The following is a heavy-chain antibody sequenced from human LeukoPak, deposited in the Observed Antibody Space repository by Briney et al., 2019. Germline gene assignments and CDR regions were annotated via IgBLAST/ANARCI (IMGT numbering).Heavy chain of an antibody. CDR3: ALMRYIVVVPAGNDY. V-gene: IGHV1-8*01. CDR1: GYTFTSYD. Sequence: ASVKVSCKASGYTFTSYDINWVRQATGQGLEWMGWMNPNSGNTGYAQKFRGRVTMTRNTSISTAYMELSSLRSEDTAVYYCALMRYIVVVPAGNDYWGQGTLVTVSS. CDR2: MNPNSGNT. J-gene: IGHJ4*02. D-gene: IGHD2-2*01.